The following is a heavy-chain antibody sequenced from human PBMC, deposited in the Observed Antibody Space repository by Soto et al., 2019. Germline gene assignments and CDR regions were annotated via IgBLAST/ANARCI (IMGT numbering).Heavy chain of an antibody. CDR1: GYSFTGYW. D-gene: IGHD3-10*01. CDR3: ARQAGFGLYYFDY. Sequence: LGESLKISLSVSGYSFTGYWIALVRQVPGKGLEWMVIIYPADYDTRYSPSFQGQVTISADKSISTAYLQSSSLKASDTAMYYCARQAGFGLYYFDYWGQGALVTVSS. J-gene: IGHJ4*02. V-gene: IGHV5-51*01. CDR2: IYPADYDT.